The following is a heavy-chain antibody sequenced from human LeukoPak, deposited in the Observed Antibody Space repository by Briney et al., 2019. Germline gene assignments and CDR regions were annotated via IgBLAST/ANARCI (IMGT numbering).Heavy chain of an antibody. D-gene: IGHD3-16*01. CDR3: ARDVYAGGAVYWFDP. CDR1: GGSFSGYF. V-gene: IGHV4-4*07. CDR2: IYTTGST. Sequence: SETLSLTCAVYGGSFSGYFWSWIRQPAGKGLEWIGRIYTTGSTNYNPSLKSRVTISVDTSKNQFSLNLSSVTAADTAVYYCARDVYAGGAVYWFDPWGQGTLVTVSS. J-gene: IGHJ5*02.